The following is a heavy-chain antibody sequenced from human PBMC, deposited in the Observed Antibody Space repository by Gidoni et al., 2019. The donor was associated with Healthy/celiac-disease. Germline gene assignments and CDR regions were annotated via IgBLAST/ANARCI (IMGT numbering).Heavy chain of an antibody. CDR3: ARDADTAMAPFDY. CDR1: GGPFSSYA. J-gene: IGHJ4*02. Sequence: QVQLVQSGAEVKKTGSSVKVSCTASGGPFSSYAISWVRQAPGQGLEWMGGIIPIFGTANYAQKFQGRVTITADESTSTAYMELSSLRSEDTAVYYCARDADTAMAPFDYWGQGTLVTVSS. D-gene: IGHD5-18*01. CDR2: IIPIFGTA. V-gene: IGHV1-69*01.